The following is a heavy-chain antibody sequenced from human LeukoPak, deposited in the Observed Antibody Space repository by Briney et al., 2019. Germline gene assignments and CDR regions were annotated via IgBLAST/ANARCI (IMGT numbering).Heavy chain of an antibody. CDR3: ARDGGDYSRNFDY. V-gene: IGHV3-21*01. J-gene: IGHJ4*02. CDR1: GFTFSSYS. CDR2: ISSSSSYI. D-gene: IGHD4-11*01. Sequence: PGGSLRLSCAASGFTFSSYSMNWVRQAPGKGLEWVSSISSSSSYIYYADSVKGRFTISRDNAKNSLYLQMNSLRAEDTAVYYCARDGGDYSRNFDYWGQGTLVTVSS.